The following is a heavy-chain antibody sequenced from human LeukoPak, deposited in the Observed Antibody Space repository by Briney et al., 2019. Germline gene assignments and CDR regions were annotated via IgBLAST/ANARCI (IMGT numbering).Heavy chain of an antibody. CDR2: IYYSGST. J-gene: IGHJ4*02. CDR3: ARQGHYDFWSGYDY. Sequence: ASETLSLTCTVSGGSISSYYWSWIRQPPGKGLEWIGYIYYSGSTNYNPSLKSRVTISVDTSKNQFSLKLSSVTAADTAVYYCARQGHYDFWSGYDYWGQGTLVTVSS. CDR1: GGSISSYY. V-gene: IGHV4-59*08. D-gene: IGHD3-3*01.